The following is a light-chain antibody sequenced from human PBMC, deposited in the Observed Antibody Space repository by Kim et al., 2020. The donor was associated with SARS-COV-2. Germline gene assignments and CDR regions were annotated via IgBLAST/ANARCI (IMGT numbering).Light chain of an antibody. CDR2: YDS. CDR3: QVWDSSSDHPV. J-gene: IGLJ2*01. Sequence: SYELTQPPSVSVAPGKTARITCGGNNIGSKSVHWYQQKPGQAPVLVIYYDSDRPSGIPERFSGCNSGNTATLTISRVEAGDEADYYCQVWDSSSDHPVFGGGTQLTVL. V-gene: IGLV3-21*04. CDR1: NIGSKS.